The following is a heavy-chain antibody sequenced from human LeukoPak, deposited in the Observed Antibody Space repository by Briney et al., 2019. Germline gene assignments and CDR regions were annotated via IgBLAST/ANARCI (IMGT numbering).Heavy chain of an antibody. CDR2: IKQDGSEK. J-gene: IGHJ4*02. D-gene: IGHD3-10*01. CDR1: GFSFSAYW. CDR3: ARVGDMVRGVLFDY. V-gene: IGHV3-7*01. Sequence: AGGSLRLSCAASGFSFSAYWMSWVRQAPGQGLEWVASIKQDGSEKYYVDSVKGRFTISRDNAKNSLYLQMNSLRAEDTAVYYCARVGDMVRGVLFDYWGQGTLVTVSS.